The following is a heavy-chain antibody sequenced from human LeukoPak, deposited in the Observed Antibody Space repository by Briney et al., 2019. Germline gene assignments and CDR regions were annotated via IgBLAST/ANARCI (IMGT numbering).Heavy chain of an antibody. V-gene: IGHV3-21*04. J-gene: IGHJ4*02. CDR3: ARESAAAGTFVN. CDR2: ISSSSSYI. Sequence: GGSLRLSCAASGFTFSSYSMNWVRQAPGKGLEWVSSISSSSSYIYYADSVKGRFTISRDNAKNYLYLQMNSLRAEDTAVYYCARESAAAGTFVNWGQGTLVTVSS. CDR1: GFTFSSYS. D-gene: IGHD6-13*01.